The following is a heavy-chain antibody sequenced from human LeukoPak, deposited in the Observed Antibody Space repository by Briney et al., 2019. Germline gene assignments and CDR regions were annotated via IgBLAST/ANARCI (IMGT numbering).Heavy chain of an antibody. D-gene: IGHD3-22*01. J-gene: IGHJ4*02. V-gene: IGHV3-23*01. CDR2: ISGSGGST. CDR3: AKVPYYDSAFDY. Sequence: GGSLRLSCAASGFTFSTYAMSWVRQAPGKGLEWVSAISGSGGSTYYADSVKGRFTISRDNSKNTLYLQMNSLRAEDTAVYYCAKVPYYDSAFDYWGQGTLVTVSS. CDR1: GFTFSTYA.